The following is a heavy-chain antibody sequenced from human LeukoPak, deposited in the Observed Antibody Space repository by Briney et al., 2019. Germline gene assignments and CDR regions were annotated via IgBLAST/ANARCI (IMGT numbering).Heavy chain of an antibody. Sequence: ASVKVSCKASGYTFTGYYMHWVRQAPGQGLEWMGWINLNSGGTNYAQKFKGRVTMTRDTSISTAYMELSRLRSDDTAVYYCARERTLTSCYDYWGQGTLVTV. CDR3: ARERTLTSCYDY. D-gene: IGHD2-15*01. V-gene: IGHV1-2*02. CDR2: INLNSGGT. CDR1: GYTFTGYY. J-gene: IGHJ4*02.